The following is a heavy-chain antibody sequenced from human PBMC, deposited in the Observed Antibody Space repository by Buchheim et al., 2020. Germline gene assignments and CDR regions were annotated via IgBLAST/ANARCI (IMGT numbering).Heavy chain of an antibody. V-gene: IGHV4-34*01. Sequence: QVQLQQWGADLLKPSETLSLTCAVYGGSFSDHYWSWIRQPPGKGLEWIGEINHSGSTNCNPSLKSRVTISVDTSKTQFSLRLSSMTAADTAVYYCARGFATTYSGSSGSLQAVAGTPSPNYFYYYYGLDVWGQGTT. CDR1: GGSFSDHY. CDR3: ARGFATTYSGSSGSLQAVAGTPSPNYFYYYYGLDV. J-gene: IGHJ6*02. D-gene: IGHD6-19*01. CDR2: INHSGST.